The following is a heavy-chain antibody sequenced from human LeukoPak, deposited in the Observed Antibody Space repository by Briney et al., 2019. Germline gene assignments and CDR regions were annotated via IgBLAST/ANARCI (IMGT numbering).Heavy chain of an antibody. CDR1: GFTFSSYG. J-gene: IGHJ4*02. CDR3: AKGRSWEGDFDY. CDR2: ISYDGSDI. Sequence: PGGSLRLSCAASGFTFSSYGMRWVRQAPGKGLEWVAVISYDGSDIYYADSVKGRFTISRDNSKNTLYLQMNSLRAEDTAVYYCAKGRSWEGDFDYWGQGTLVTVSS. D-gene: IGHD1-26*01. V-gene: IGHV3-30*18.